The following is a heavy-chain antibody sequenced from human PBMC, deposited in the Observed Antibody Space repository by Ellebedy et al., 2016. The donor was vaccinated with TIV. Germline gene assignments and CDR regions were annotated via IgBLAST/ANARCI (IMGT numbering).Heavy chain of an antibody. CDR3: ARGERDYYDSSGLSYY. V-gene: IGHV1-2*02. CDR2: INPNSGGT. CDR1: GYTFTSYY. Sequence: ASVEVSCXASGYTFTSYYMHWVRQAPGQGLEWMGWINPNSGGTNYAQKFQGRVTMTRDTSISTAYMELSRLRSDDTAVYYCARGERDYYDSSGLSYYWGQGTLVTVSS. D-gene: IGHD3-22*01. J-gene: IGHJ4*02.